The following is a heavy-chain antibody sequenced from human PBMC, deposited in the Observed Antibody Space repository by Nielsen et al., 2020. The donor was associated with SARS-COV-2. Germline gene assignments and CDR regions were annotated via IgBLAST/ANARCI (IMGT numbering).Heavy chain of an antibody. J-gene: IGHJ4*02. CDR3: ARESWGDRSFDY. D-gene: IGHD6-13*01. V-gene: IGHV1-3*01. CDR1: GYTFTSFA. CDR2: INAGNGNT. Sequence: ASVKVSCKTSGYTFTSFAIHWVRQAPGQSLEWMGWINAGNGNTKYSQKFQGRVTMTRDTSISTAYMELSRLTSDDSVVYYCARESWGDRSFDYWGQGTLVTVSS.